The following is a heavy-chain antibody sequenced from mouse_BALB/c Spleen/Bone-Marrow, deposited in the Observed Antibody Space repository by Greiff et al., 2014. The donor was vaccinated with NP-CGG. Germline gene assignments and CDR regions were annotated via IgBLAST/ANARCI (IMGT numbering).Heavy chain of an antibody. J-gene: IGHJ4*01. V-gene: IGHV1-69*01. D-gene: IGHD2-4*01. Sequence: QVQLQQSGAELGMPGASVKMSCKASGYTFTDNWMYWVKQRPGQGLEWIGAIDTSDSYTNFNQKFMGKASLTVDASSSTAYMQVGSLTSDDSAVYYCARGGHDFSLDYWGQGTSVTVSS. CDR1: GYTFTDNW. CDR3: ARGGHDFSLDY. CDR2: IDTSDSYT.